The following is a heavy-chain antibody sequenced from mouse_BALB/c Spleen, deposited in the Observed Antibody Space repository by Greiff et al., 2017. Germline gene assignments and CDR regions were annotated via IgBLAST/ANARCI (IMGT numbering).Heavy chain of an antibody. CDR1: GFSLTSYG. Sequence: VQLKESGPGLVAPSQSLSITCTVSGFSLTSYGVHWVRQPPGKGLEWLGVIWAGGSTNYNSALMSRLSISKDNSKSQVFLKMNSLQTDDTAMYYCARDHRYDVDYAMDYWGQGTSVTVSS. V-gene: IGHV2-9*02. D-gene: IGHD2-14*01. CDR3: ARDHRYDVDYAMDY. CDR2: IWAGGST. J-gene: IGHJ4*01.